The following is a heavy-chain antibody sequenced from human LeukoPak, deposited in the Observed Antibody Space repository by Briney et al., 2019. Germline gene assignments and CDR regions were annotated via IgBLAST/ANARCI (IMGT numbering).Heavy chain of an antibody. CDR3: ARGRRILVGDINAGDYFDF. V-gene: IGHV1-18*01. J-gene: IGHJ4*02. Sequence: ASVKVSCKASGYTFTSYGISWVRQAPGQGLEWMGWISAYNGNTNYAQKLQGRVTMTTDTSTSTAYMELSGLRSDDTAVYYCARGRRILVGDINAGDYFDFWGQGTLVTVSS. CDR2: ISAYNGNT. D-gene: IGHD3-10*01. CDR1: GYTFTSYG.